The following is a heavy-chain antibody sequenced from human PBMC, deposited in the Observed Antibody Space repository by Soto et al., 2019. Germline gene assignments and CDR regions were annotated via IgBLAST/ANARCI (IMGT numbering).Heavy chain of an antibody. V-gene: IGHV3-9*01. D-gene: IGHD2-2*01. CDR1: GFTFDDYA. J-gene: IGHJ4*02. CDR2: ISWNSGSI. Sequence: GGSLRLSCAASGFTFDDYAMHWVRQAPGKGLEWVSGISWNSGSIGYADSVKGRFTISRDNAKNSLYLQMNSLRAEETALYYCAKGYCSSTSCPVDYWGQGTLVTVSS. CDR3: AKGYCSSTSCPVDY.